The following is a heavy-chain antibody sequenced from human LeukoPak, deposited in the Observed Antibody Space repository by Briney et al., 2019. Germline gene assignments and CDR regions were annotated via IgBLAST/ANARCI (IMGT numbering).Heavy chain of an antibody. J-gene: IGHJ1*01. V-gene: IGHV3-43*02. CDR3: AKDLIAVAGTTGYFQH. CDR2: ISGDGGGT. CDR1: GFTFDDYA. D-gene: IGHD6-19*01. Sequence: PGGSLRLSCAASGFTFDDYAMHWVRQAPGKGLEWVSLISGDGGGTYYADSVKGRFTISRDNSKNSLYLQMNSLRTEDTALYYCAKDLIAVAGTTGYFQHWGQGTLVTVSS.